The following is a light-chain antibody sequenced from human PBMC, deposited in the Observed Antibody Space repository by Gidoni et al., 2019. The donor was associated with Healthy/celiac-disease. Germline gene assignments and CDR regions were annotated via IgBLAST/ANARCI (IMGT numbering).Light chain of an antibody. J-gene: IGKJ5*01. CDR3: QQRSNWXXIT. Sequence: EIVLTQSPATLSLSPGERATLSCRASQSVSSYLAWSQQKPGQAPRLLIYDASNMATGIPARFSGSGSGTDFTLTISSLEPEDFAVYYFQQRSNWXXITFGQXTRLEXK. V-gene: IGKV3-11*01. CDR2: DAS. CDR1: QSVSSY.